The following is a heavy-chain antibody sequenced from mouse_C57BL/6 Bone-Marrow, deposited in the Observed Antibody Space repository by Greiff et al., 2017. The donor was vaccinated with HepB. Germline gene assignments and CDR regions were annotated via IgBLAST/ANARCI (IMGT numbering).Heavy chain of an antibody. CDR3: AIPFITTFNFDY. V-gene: IGHV1-74*01. D-gene: IGHD1-1*01. CDR2: IHPSDSDT. Sequence: QVHVKQPGAELVKPGASVKVSCKASGYTFTSYWMHWVKQRPGQGLEWIGRIHPSDSDTNYNQKFKGKATLTVDKSSSTAYMQLSSLTSEDSAVYYCAIPFITTFNFDYWGQGTTLTVSS. J-gene: IGHJ2*01. CDR1: GYTFTSYW.